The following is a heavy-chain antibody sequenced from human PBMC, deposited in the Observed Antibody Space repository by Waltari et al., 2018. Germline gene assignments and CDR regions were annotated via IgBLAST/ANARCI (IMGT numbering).Heavy chain of an antibody. CDR1: GYTFSSYW. CDR3: ARAESLLDY. J-gene: IGHJ4*02. V-gene: IGHV3-7*04. CDR2: IKQDGSEK. Sequence: EVQLVESGGGLVQPGGSLRLSCAATGYTFSSYWLGWVRQAPGKGLEWVANIKQDGSEKYYVDSVKGRFTNSRDNAKNSLYLQMNSLRAEDTAVYYCARAESLLDYWGQGTLVTVSS.